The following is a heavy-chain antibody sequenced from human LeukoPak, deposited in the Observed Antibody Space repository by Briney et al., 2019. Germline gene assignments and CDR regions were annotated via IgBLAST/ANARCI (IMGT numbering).Heavy chain of an antibody. CDR2: ISGSGGST. CDR3: ANSRRFVKWYHI. D-gene: IGHD3-3*01. CDR1: GFTFSSYA. V-gene: IGHV3-23*01. Sequence: GGSLRLSCAASGFTFSSYAMSWVRQAPGKGLEWVSAISGSGGSTYYADSVKGRFTFSRDNSKNTLYLQMNSLRAEDTAVYYCANSRRFVKWYHIWGQGTMVTVSS. J-gene: IGHJ3*02.